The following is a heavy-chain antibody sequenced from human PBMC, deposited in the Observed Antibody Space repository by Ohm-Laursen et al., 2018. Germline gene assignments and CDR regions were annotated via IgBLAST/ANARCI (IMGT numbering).Heavy chain of an antibody. Sequence: SLRLSCAASGFGFSAYAMSWVRQAPGKGLEWVSYISSSGSTIYYADSVKGRFTISRDNAKNTLYLQMNSLRAEDTAVYYCAKDRSPTVTIDYWGQGTMVTVSS. J-gene: IGHJ4*02. V-gene: IGHV3-11*04. CDR2: ISSSGSTI. D-gene: IGHD4-17*01. CDR1: GFGFSAYA. CDR3: AKDRSPTVTIDY.